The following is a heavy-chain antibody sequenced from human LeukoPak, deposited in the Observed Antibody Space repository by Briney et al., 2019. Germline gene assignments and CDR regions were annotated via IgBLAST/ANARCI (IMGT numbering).Heavy chain of an antibody. D-gene: IGHD3-3*01. V-gene: IGHV3-15*01. Sequence: GGSLRLSCAASGFTFSNAWMSWVRQAPGKGLEWVGRIKSKTDGGTTDYAAPVKGRFTISRDDSKNTLYLQMNSLKTEDTAVYYCTTDERRFDFWSGYYSRWFDPWGQGTLVTVSS. J-gene: IGHJ5*02. CDR3: TTDERRFDFWSGYYSRWFDP. CDR1: GFTFSNAW. CDR2: IKSKTDGGTT.